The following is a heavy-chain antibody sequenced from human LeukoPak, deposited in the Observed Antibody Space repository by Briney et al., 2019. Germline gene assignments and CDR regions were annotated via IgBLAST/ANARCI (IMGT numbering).Heavy chain of an antibody. CDR2: IKSKTDGGTT. J-gene: IGHJ4*02. V-gene: IGHV3-15*07. CDR3: SRSAYYDGSGNYYDY. Sequence: GGSLRLSCAASGFTFSNAWMNWVRQAPGKGLEWAGRIKSKTDGGTTDYAAPVKGRFTISRDDSKNTLYLQMNGLRAEDTAVYYCSRSAYYDGSGNYYDYWGQGTLVTVSS. CDR1: GFTFSNAW. D-gene: IGHD3-22*01.